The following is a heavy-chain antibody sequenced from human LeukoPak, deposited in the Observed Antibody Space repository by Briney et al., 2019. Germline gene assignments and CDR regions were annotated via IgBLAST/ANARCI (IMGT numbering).Heavy chain of an antibody. CDR1: GFAFSSYG. V-gene: IGHV3-33*01. CDR3: ARDPVVTATDDAFDI. D-gene: IGHD2-21*02. CDR2: IWYDGSNK. Sequence: PGRSLRLSCAASGFAFSSYGMHWVRQAPGKGLEGVAVIWYDGSNKYYADSVKGRFTISRDNSKNTLYLQMNSLRAEDTAVYYCARDPVVTATDDAFDIWGQVTMVTVSS. J-gene: IGHJ3*02.